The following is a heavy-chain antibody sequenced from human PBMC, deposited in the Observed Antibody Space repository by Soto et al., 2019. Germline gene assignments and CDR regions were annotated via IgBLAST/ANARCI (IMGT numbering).Heavy chain of an antibody. CDR3: AKEEGYSSGWTEIDY. D-gene: IGHD6-19*01. V-gene: IGHV3-23*01. Sequence: EVQLLESGGGLVQPGGSLRLSCAASGFTFSSYAMSWVRQAPGKGLEWVSAISGSGISTYYADSVKGRFTISRDNSKNTLYLQLNSLRSDDTAAYYCAKEEGYSSGWTEIDYWGQGTLVTVSS. J-gene: IGHJ4*02. CDR2: ISGSGIST. CDR1: GFTFSSYA.